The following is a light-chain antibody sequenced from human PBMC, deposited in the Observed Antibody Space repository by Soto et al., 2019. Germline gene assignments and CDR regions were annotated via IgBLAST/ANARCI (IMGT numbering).Light chain of an antibody. V-gene: IGKV3-11*01. CDR1: QSVSSY. J-gene: IGKJ5*01. Sequence: EIVLTQSPGTLSLSPWERATLSCRASQSVSSYLAWYQQKPGQAPRLLIYEASNRATGIPARFSGSGSGTDFTLTISSLEPEDFAVYYCQQRSNWPITFGQGTRLEIK. CDR2: EAS. CDR3: QQRSNWPIT.